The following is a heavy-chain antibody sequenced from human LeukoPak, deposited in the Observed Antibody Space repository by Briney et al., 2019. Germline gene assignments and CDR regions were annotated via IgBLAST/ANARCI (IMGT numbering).Heavy chain of an antibody. D-gene: IGHD5/OR15-5a*01. CDR3: AKGGLYENVLYYFDY. V-gene: IGHV3-23*01. CDR2: ISGSGGST. CDR1: GFTFITYA. Sequence: GGSLRLSCAASGFTFITYAMSWVRQAPGKGLEWVSGISGSGGSTYYAGSVKGRFAISRDNSKNTLYLQMNSLRAEDTAVYYCAKGGLYENVLYYFDYWGQRTLVTVSS. J-gene: IGHJ4*02.